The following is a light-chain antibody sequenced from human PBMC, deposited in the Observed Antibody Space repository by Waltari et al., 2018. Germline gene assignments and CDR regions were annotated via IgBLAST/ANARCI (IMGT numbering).Light chain of an antibody. J-gene: IGLJ2*01. CDR3: QSYDGNNVKI. CDR1: SGTLARNC. V-gene: IGLV6-57*03. CDR2: QDN. Sequence: NFMLTQPHSVSEYPGKTVILSCTRSSGTLARNCTPRYQQRPGSAPTGVIYQDNQRPSGVPDRFSGSIDKSSNSASLTISGLKSEDETDYYCQSYDGNNVKIFGGGTKLTVL.